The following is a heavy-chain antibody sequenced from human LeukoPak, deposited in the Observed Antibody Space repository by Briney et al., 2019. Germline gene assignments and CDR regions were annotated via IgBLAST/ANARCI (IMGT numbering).Heavy chain of an antibody. V-gene: IGHV3-7*01. CDR3: ARMDYDSSGYYYVEYFQH. D-gene: IGHD3-22*01. Sequence: GGSLRLSCAASGFTFSSYWMSWVRQAPGKGLEWVANIKQDGSEKYYVDSVKGRFTISRDNAKNSLYLQMNSLRAEDTAVYYCARMDYDSSGYYYVEYFQHWGQGTLVTVSS. CDR2: IKQDGSEK. CDR1: GFTFSSYW. J-gene: IGHJ1*01.